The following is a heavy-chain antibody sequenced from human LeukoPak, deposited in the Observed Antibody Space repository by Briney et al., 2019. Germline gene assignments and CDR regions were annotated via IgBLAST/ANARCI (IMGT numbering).Heavy chain of an antibody. CDR1: GGSISGYY. CDR3: ARHYYDRSDCYSFDY. J-gene: IGHJ4*02. CDR2: IYSTGST. V-gene: IGHV4-59*08. Sequence: SETLSLTCTASGGSISGYYWSWIRQPPGKGLEWIGYIYSTGSTNYNPSLWSRVTISLDTSENQFSLKLSSVTAADTAVYYCARHYYDRSDCYSFDYWGQGTLVTVSS. D-gene: IGHD2-21*01.